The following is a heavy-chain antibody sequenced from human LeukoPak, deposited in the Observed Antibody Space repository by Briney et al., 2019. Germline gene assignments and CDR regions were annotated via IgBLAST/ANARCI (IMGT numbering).Heavy chain of an antibody. V-gene: IGHV1-18*01. J-gene: IGHJ4*02. CDR2: ISAYNGNT. CDR1: GYTFTSYG. Sequence: GASVKVSCKASGYTFTSYGISWVRQAPGQGLEWMGWISAYNGNTNYAQKFQGRVTITADESTSTAYMELSSLRSEDTAVYYCAGAGGYCGGDCYSYYFDYWGQGTLVTVSS. CDR3: AGAGGYCGGDCYSYYFDY. D-gene: IGHD2-21*01.